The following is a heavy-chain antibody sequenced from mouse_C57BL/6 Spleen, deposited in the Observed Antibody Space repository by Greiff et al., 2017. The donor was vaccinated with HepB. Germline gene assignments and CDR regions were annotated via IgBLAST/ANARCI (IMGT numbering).Heavy chain of an antibody. V-gene: IGHV1-64*01. CDR1: GYTFTSYW. Sequence: QVQLQQSGAELVKPGASVKLSCKASGYTFTSYWMHWVKQRPGQGLEWIGMIHPNSGSTNYNEKFKSKATLTVDKSSSTAYMQLSSLTSEDSAVYYCASAPVNYAMDYWGQGTSVTVSS. D-gene: IGHD2-13*01. J-gene: IGHJ4*01. CDR2: IHPNSGST. CDR3: ASAPVNYAMDY.